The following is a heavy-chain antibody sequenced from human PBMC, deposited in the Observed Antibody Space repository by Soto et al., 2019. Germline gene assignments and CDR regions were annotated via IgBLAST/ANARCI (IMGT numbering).Heavy chain of an antibody. CDR1: GGSVRSGRYS. Sequence: SETLSLTCTVSGGSVRSGRYSWSWIRQPPGKGLEWFGYIFDSGSTNYNPSLKSRVTISVDTSKNQFSLKLSSVTAAYTAVYYCARDLRGVGSSPPAGQYCYYYNMVVWGQCTPVTVSS. V-gene: IGHV4-61*01. CDR2: IFDSGST. CDR3: ARDLRGVGSSPPAGQYCYYYNMVV. J-gene: IGHJ6*02. D-gene: IGHD6-6*01.